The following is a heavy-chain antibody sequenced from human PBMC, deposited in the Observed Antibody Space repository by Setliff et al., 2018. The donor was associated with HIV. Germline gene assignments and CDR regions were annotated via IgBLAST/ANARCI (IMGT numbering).Heavy chain of an antibody. J-gene: IGHJ4*02. V-gene: IGHV4-34*01. CDR2: VHDSGST. CDR3: ARGRRGYNFRLDY. Sequence: KTSETLSLTCAVYGGSFINYNWTWIRQPPGKGLEWIGEVHDSGSTNYNPSLKSRVTISVDTSKNQFSLKLTSVTAADTAFYYCARGRRGYNFRLDYWGPGTLVTVSS. D-gene: IGHD3-22*01. CDR1: GGSFINYN.